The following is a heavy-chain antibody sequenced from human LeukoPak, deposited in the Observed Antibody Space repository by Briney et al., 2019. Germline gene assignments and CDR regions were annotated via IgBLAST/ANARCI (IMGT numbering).Heavy chain of an antibody. Sequence: GGSLRLSCAASGFTFSDYYMSWIRQAPGKGLEWVTYISSSGSTIYYADSVKGRFTISRDNAKNSLYLQMNSLRAEDTAVYYCAKSYGDYVQSGAFDIWGQGTMVTVSS. CDR3: AKSYGDYVQSGAFDI. J-gene: IGHJ3*02. CDR1: GFTFSDYY. D-gene: IGHD4-17*01. CDR2: ISSSGSTI. V-gene: IGHV3-11*04.